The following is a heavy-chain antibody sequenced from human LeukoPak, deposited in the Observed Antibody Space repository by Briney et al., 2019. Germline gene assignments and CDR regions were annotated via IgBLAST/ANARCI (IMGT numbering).Heavy chain of an antibody. CDR1: GFTFSSYT. D-gene: IGHD7-27*01. V-gene: IGHV3-23*01. J-gene: IGHJ4*02. CDR3: AKDGGLWVSAHWGDS. CDR2: ITTGGPNT. Sequence: GGSLRLSCTASGFTFSSYTMSWVRQAPGKGLKWVSTITTGGPNTYYADSVRGRFTVSRDDSKNTLYLQMNSLRAEDTAVYYCAKDGGLWVSAHWGDSWGRGTLVTVSS.